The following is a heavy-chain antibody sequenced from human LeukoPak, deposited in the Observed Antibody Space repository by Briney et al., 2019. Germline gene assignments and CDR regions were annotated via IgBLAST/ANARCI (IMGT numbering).Heavy chain of an antibody. Sequence: ASVKVSCKASGYTFTSYGISWVRQAPGQGLEWMGWISAYNGNTNYAQKLQGRVTMTTDTSTSTAYIELRSLRSDDTAVYYCAREKRGIVGATNWFDPWGQGTLVTVSS. CDR2: ISAYNGNT. D-gene: IGHD1-26*01. J-gene: IGHJ5*02. CDR1: GYTFTSYG. V-gene: IGHV1-18*01. CDR3: AREKRGIVGATNWFDP.